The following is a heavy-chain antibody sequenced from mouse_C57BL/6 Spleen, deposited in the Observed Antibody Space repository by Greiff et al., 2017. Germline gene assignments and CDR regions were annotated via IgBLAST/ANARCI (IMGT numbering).Heavy chain of an antibody. J-gene: IGHJ4*01. CDR2: IDPAHGNT. Sequence: EVQLQQPVAELVRPGASVKLSCKASGFNFKNTYMHWVKQRPEQGLEWIGRIDPAHGNTKSAPKFQGKATITADTSTNTTYLQISSLSSEDTAIYYCARSTGAMGYWGQGTAGTVSS. V-gene: IGHV14-3*01. CDR3: ARSTGAMGY. CDR1: GFNFKNTY.